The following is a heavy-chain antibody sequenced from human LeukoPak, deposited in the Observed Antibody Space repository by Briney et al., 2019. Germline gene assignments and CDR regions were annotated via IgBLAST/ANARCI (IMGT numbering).Heavy chain of an antibody. CDR1: GDSVFSEDAA. J-gene: IGHJ3*01. V-gene: IGHV6-1*01. CDR2: TYYRSKWGS. Sequence: SQTLSLTCAISGDSVFSEDAAWNWIRQSPSRGLEWLGRTYYRSKWGSDYAVPVKSRVTVNSDPSKNQFSLHLNSVTPEDTAVYFCARASNRAFDAWGQGTVVIVSS. CDR3: ARASNRAFDA.